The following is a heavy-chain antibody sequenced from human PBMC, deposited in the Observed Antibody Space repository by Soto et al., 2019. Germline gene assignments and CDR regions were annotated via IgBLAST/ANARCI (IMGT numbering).Heavy chain of an antibody. Sequence: XETLSLTCTVSGGSISSYYWSWIRQPPGKGLEWIGYIYYSGSTNYNPSLKSRVTISVDTSKNQFSLKLSSVTAADTAVYYCARDPVGGYFDYWGQGTLVTVSS. V-gene: IGHV4-59*01. CDR3: ARDPVGGYFDY. CDR2: IYYSGST. D-gene: IGHD3-3*01. CDR1: GGSISSYY. J-gene: IGHJ4*02.